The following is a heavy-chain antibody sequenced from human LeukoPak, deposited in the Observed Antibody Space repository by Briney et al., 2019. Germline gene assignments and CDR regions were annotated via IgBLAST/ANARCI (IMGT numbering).Heavy chain of an antibody. Sequence: PGGSLRLSCAASGFTFSSYGMHWVRQAPGKGLEWVAVIWYDGSNKYYADSVKGRFTISRENSKNTPYLQMNSLRAEDTAVYYGARDEQWLAIDYWGQGTLVTVSS. D-gene: IGHD6-19*01. CDR1: GFTFSSYG. V-gene: IGHV3-33*01. J-gene: IGHJ4*02. CDR2: IWYDGSNK. CDR3: ARDEQWLAIDY.